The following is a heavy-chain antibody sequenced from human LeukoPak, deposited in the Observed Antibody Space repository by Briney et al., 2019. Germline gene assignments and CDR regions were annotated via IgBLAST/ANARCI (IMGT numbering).Heavy chain of an antibody. Sequence: SETLSLTCTVSGASIRSSSHYWAWIRQPPGKGLEWIGSIYYSGSTFYNPSLKSRVTISVDTSKNQFSLKLSSVTAADTAVYYCARNYSSSSLSRYFDSWGQGTLVTVSS. V-gene: IGHV4-39*01. D-gene: IGHD6-6*01. CDR1: GASIRSSSHY. J-gene: IGHJ4*02. CDR3: ARNYSSSSLSRYFDS. CDR2: IYYSGST.